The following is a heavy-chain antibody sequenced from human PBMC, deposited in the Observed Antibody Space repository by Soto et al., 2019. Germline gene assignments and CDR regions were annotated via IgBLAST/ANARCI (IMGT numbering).Heavy chain of an antibody. D-gene: IGHD6-13*01. Sequence: SGPTLVNPTQTLTLTCTFSGFSLSTTGVGVSWIRQPPGKALEWLALIYWHDDKRYSPSLKSRLTITKDTSKNQVVLTMTNMDPVDTPTYYCAHRGGAAVGLYYFDYWSQGALVTVSS. CDR1: GFSLSTTGVG. V-gene: IGHV2-5*01. CDR2: IYWHDDK. CDR3: AHRGGAAVGLYYFDY. J-gene: IGHJ4*02.